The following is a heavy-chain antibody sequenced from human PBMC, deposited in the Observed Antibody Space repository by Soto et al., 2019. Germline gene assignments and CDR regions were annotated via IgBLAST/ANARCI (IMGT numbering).Heavy chain of an antibody. CDR1: GYTFTSYG. V-gene: IGHV1-18*01. CDR3: ARDGVFTVVRGVANAFDI. CDR2: ISAYNGNT. Sequence: QVQLVQSGAEVKKPGASLKVSCKASGYTFTSYGISWVRQAPGQGLEWMGWISAYNGNTNYAQKLQGRVTMTTDTSTSTAYMELWGLRSDDTAVYYCARDGVFTVVRGVANAFDIWGHGTMVTVSS. J-gene: IGHJ3*02. D-gene: IGHD3-10*01.